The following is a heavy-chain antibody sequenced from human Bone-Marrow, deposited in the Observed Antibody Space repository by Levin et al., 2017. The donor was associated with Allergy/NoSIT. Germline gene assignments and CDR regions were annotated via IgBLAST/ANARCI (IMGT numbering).Heavy chain of an antibody. CDR3: ARDRALGNDY. Sequence: GESLKISCKASGYTFTSYAMHWVRQAPGQRLEWMGWINAGNGNTKYSQKFQGRVTITRDTSASTAYMELSSLRSEDTAVYYCARDRALGNDYWGQGTLVTVSS. D-gene: IGHD3-10*01. V-gene: IGHV1-3*01. J-gene: IGHJ4*02. CDR2: INAGNGNT. CDR1: GYTFTSYA.